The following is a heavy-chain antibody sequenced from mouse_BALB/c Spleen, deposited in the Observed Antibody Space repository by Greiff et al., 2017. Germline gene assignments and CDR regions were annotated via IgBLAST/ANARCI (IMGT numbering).Heavy chain of an antibody. CDR1: GFTFSSYG. V-gene: IGHV5-6*01. CDR2: ISSGGSYT. Sequence: EVQLVESGGDLVKPGGSLKLSCAASGFTFSSYGMSWVRQTPDKRLEWVATISSGGSYTYYPDSVKGRFTISRDNAKNTLYLQMSSLKSEDTAMYYCARHYGNSFDYWGQGTTLTVSS. J-gene: IGHJ2*01. CDR3: ARHYGNSFDY. D-gene: IGHD2-1*01.